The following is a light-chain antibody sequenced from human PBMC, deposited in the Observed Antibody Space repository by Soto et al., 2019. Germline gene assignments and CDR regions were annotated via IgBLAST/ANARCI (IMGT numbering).Light chain of an antibody. CDR1: SGDVGGYYY. CDR3: SSYTAGCTI. CDR2: EVS. J-gene: IGLJ1*01. V-gene: IGLV2-14*01. Sequence: SVLTQPASVSGSPGQSINISCTGTSGDVGGYYYVSWYQQLPGKAPKLMISEVSNRPSGVSNRFSGSKSGNTASLTISGLQAEDEADYYCSSYTAGCTIFGPGSKVTVL.